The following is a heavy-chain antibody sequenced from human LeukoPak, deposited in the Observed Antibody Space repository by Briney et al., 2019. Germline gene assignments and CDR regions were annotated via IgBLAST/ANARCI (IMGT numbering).Heavy chain of an antibody. D-gene: IGHD5-18*01. V-gene: IGHV3-74*01. CDR3: ARAAYSYANDAFDI. J-gene: IGHJ3*02. CDR1: GFTFSSYW. CDR2: INSDGSST. Sequence: PGGSLRLSCAASGFTFSSYWMHWVRQAPGKGLVWVSRINSDGSSTSYADSVKGRFTISRDNAKNTLYLQMNSLRAEDTAVYYCARAAYSYANDAFDIWGQGTMVTVSS.